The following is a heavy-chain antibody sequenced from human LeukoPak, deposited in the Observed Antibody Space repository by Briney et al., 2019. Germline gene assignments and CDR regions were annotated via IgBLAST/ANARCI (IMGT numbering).Heavy chain of an antibody. CDR3: ARDPIGSRWPYYFDY. CDR1: GYTFTTYA. Sequence: GASVKVSCKASGYTFTTYAMHWVRQAPGQRFEWMGWINAGNGNTKYSQKFQARVTITRDTSASTAYMELSRLRSEDTAVYYCARDPIGSRWPYYFDYWGQGTLVTVSS. V-gene: IGHV1-3*01. CDR2: INAGNGNT. D-gene: IGHD6-13*01. J-gene: IGHJ4*02.